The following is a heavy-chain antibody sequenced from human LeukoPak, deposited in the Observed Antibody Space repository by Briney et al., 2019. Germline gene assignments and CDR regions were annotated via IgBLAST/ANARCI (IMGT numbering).Heavy chain of an antibody. CDR3: ARELPFDY. J-gene: IGHJ4*02. CDR2: IKSDGSRT. V-gene: IGHV3-74*01. Sequence: GGSLRLSCAASGFTFSNCWMHWVRQAPGKGLVWVSRIKSDGSRTDYADSVKGRFTISRDNAKNTLYLQMNSLRAEDTAVYYCARELPFDYWGQGTLVTVSS. CDR1: GFTFSNCW.